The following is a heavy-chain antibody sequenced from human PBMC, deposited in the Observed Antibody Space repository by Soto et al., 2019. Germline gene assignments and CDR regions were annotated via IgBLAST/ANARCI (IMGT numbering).Heavy chain of an antibody. V-gene: IGHV1-8*01. CDR1: GYTFTSYD. D-gene: IGHD6-19*01. CDR2: MNPNSGNT. CDR3: ARVLGVSSGAFDYYYYYGMDV. Sequence: QVQLVQSGAEVKKPGASVKVSCKASGYTFTSYDINWVRQATGQGLEWLVWMNPNSGNTGYAQKFQGRVTMTRNTSISTAYMELSSLRSEDTVVYYCARVLGVSSGAFDYYYYYGMDVLGQGTTVTVSS. J-gene: IGHJ6*02.